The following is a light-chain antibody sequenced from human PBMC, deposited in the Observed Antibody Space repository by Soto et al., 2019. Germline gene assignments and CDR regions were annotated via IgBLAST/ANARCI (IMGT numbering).Light chain of an antibody. CDR3: QVWDSSVLHHV. CDR2: DDD. Sequence: SYELTQSPSVSVAPGQTARITCGGNNIGSKNVHWFQQRPGQAPVLVVFDDDDRPSGIPDRFSGSNSGNTATLTISRVEAGDEVDYYCQVWDSSVLHHVFGTGTKVTVL. V-gene: IGLV3-21*02. CDR1: NIGSKN. J-gene: IGLJ1*01.